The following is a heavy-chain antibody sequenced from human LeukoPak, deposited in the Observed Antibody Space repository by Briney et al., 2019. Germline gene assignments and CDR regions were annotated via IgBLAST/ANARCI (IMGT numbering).Heavy chain of an antibody. CDR2: IWYDGSNK. V-gene: IGHV3-33*03. J-gene: IGHJ4*02. D-gene: IGHD1-26*01. CDR1: GFTFSSYG. CDR3: ASYSGSYYGFDY. Sequence: GGSLRLSCAASGFTFSSYGMHWVRQAPGKGLEWVAVIWYDGSNKYYADSVKGRFTISRDNAKNTLYLQMNSLRAEDTAVYYCASYSGSYYGFDYWGQGTLVTVSS.